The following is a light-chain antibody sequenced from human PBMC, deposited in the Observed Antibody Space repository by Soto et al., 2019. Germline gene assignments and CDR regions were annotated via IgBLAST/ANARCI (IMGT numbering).Light chain of an antibody. Sequence: IVMPQSPATLSVSPEERGTLSCRASERVGSNLAWYQQRPGQARRLVMYGASTRATGIPARFSGSGSGTEFTLTISSLHSEDFAVYYCQQYNSWPPITFGQGTRLENK. CDR3: QQYNSWPPIT. CDR1: ERVGSN. J-gene: IGKJ5*01. CDR2: GAS. V-gene: IGKV3-15*01.